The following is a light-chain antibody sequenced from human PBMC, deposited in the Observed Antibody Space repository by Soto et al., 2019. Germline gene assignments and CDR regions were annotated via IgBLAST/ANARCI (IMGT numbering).Light chain of an antibody. Sequence: QSALTQPPSASGTPGQRVTSSCSGSSSNIGSNAVNWYQQLPGTAPNLFIYSDNQRPSGVPDRVSGSKSATSASLAISGLQSDDEADYFCSVWDDSLNGPVFGGGTKLTVL. CDR3: SVWDDSLNGPV. J-gene: IGLJ3*02. V-gene: IGLV1-44*01. CDR2: SDN. CDR1: SSNIGSNA.